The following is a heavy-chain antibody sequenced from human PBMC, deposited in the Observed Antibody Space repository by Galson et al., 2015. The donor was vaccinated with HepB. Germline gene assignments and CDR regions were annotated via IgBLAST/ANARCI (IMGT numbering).Heavy chain of an antibody. J-gene: IGHJ5*02. CDR2: IYYSGST. Sequence: TLSLTCTVSGGSISSGGYYWTWIRQHPGKGLEWIGYIYYSGSTYYNPSLKSRVTISADTSKNQFSLKLSSVTAADTAVYYCARESGSGSYYNEENYNWLDPWGQGTPVTVSS. CDR1: GGSISSGGYY. CDR3: ARESGSGSYYNEENYNWLDP. V-gene: IGHV4-31*03. D-gene: IGHD3-10*01.